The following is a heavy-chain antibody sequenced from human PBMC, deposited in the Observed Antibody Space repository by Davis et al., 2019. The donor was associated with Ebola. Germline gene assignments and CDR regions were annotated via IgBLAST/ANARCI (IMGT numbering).Heavy chain of an antibody. Sequence: GESLKISCQGFGYPFTKYYISWVRQMPGKGLEWMGIIYPGASDIRYGPSFQGQVTFSADTSINTAYLQWSSLKASDTAMYYCARHSCGLDFWGQGTTVTVSS. CDR3: ARHSCGLDF. V-gene: IGHV5-51*01. CDR2: IYPGASDI. CDR1: GYPFTKYY. J-gene: IGHJ6*02.